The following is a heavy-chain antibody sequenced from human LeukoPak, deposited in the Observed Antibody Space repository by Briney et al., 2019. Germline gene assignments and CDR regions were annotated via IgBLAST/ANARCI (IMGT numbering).Heavy chain of an antibody. D-gene: IGHD3-22*01. CDR2: INPNSGGT. CDR3: ARDPGYYDSSGYYDY. J-gene: IGHJ4*02. V-gene: IGHV1-2*02. CDR1: GYTFTGYY. Sequence: ASVKVSCKASGYTFTGYYMHWVRQAPGQGLEWMGWINPNSGGTNYAQKFQGRVTMTRDTSISTAYMELSRLTSDDTAVYYCARDPGYYDSSGYYDYWGQGTLVTVSS.